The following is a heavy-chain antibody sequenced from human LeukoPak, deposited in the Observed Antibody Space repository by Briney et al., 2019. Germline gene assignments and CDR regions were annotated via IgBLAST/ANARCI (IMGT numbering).Heavy chain of an antibody. CDR3: ARRSSGWYGFDY. V-gene: IGHV5-51*01. D-gene: IGHD6-19*01. J-gene: IGHJ4*02. CDR2: IYPGDSDP. Sequence: GDSLKISCKGSGFNFTNYWIGWVRQMPGKGLDWMGVIYPGDSDPRYSPSFQGKVTISADKSISTAYLQWSSLKASDTAIYYCARRSSGWYGFDYWGQGTLVTVSS. CDR1: GFNFTNYW.